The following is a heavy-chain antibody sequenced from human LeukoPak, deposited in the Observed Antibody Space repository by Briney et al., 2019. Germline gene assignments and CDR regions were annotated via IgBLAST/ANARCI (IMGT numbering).Heavy chain of an antibody. CDR2: IKPDGSEK. CDR1: GFIFRRYW. Sequence: PGGSLRLSCAASGFIFRRYWMSWVRQAPGKGLEGVAYIKPDGSEKYYVDSVKGRFTISRDNAKNSLYLQMNSLRDDDTAVYYCTRDRVAGFWGQGTLVAVSS. J-gene: IGHJ4*02. CDR3: TRDRVAGF. V-gene: IGHV3-7*01. D-gene: IGHD6-19*01.